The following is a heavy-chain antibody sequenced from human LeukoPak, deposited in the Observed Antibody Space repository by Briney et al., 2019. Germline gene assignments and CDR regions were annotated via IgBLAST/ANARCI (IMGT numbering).Heavy chain of an antibody. Sequence: PSETLSLTCTVSGGSISSSSYYWDWIRQPPGKGLEWIGSIYYSGSTYYNPSLKSRVTIPVDTSKNQFSLKLSSVTAADTAVYYCARDKVRGVPFDYWGQGTLVTVSS. CDR1: GGSISSSSYY. V-gene: IGHV4-39*07. D-gene: IGHD3-10*01. CDR2: IYYSGST. CDR3: ARDKVRGVPFDY. J-gene: IGHJ4*02.